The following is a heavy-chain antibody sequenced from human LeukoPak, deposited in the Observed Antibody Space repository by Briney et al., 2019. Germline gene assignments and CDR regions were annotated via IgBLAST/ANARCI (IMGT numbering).Heavy chain of an antibody. Sequence: SETLSLTCTVSGASISNYYWSWIRQSPGKGLEWIGYIFYTGNTNYNPSLKSRVTISLDTSKNQFSLKLNSVTAADTAMYYCARHAGSYTYFDYWGQGTLVTVSS. J-gene: IGHJ4*02. V-gene: IGHV4-59*08. CDR1: GASISNYY. CDR2: IFYTGNT. D-gene: IGHD2-15*01. CDR3: ARHAGSYTYFDY.